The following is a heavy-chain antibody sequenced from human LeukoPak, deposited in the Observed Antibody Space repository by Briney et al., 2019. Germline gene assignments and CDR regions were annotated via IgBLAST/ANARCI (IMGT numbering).Heavy chain of an antibody. V-gene: IGHV1-2*02. D-gene: IGHD5-18*01. CDR3: AREYIGYSYARGYFDY. CDR1: GYTFTGYY. Sequence: ASVKVSCKASGYTFTGYYMHWVQQAPGQGLEWMGWINPNSGGTNYAQKFQGRVTMTRDTSISTAYMELSRLRSDDTAVYYCAREYIGYSYARGYFDYWGQGTLVTVSS. J-gene: IGHJ4*02. CDR2: INPNSGGT.